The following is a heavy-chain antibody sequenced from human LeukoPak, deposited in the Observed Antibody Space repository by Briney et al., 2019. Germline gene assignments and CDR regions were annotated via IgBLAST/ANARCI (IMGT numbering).Heavy chain of an antibody. V-gene: IGHV3-30-3*01. CDR1: GLTVTNAW. D-gene: IGHD2/OR15-2a*01. J-gene: IGHJ4*02. CDR2: ISYDANIGSNK. CDR3: VSFYETY. Sequence: GGSLRLSCAASGLTVTNAWMNWVRQAPGKGLEWVALISYDANIGSNKYYADSVKGRSTISRDNSKNTLYLQMNSLRAEDTAVYYCVSFYETYWGRGTLVTVSS.